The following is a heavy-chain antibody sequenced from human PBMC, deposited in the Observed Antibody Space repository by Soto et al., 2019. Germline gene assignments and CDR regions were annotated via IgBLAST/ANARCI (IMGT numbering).Heavy chain of an antibody. Sequence: GGSLRLSCAASGFTFSSYGMHWVRQAPGKGLEWVAVISYDGSNKYYADSVKGRLTISRDNSKNTLYLQMNSLRAEDTAVYYCAKVAYYDILTGYRPLFFDYWPGNPGHRLL. CDR3: AKVAYYDILTGYRPLFFDY. CDR1: GFTFSSYG. D-gene: IGHD3-9*01. V-gene: IGHV3-30*18. CDR2: ISYDGSNK. J-gene: IGHJ4*02.